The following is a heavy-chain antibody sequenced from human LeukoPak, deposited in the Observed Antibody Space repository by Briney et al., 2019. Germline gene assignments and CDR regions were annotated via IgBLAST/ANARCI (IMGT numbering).Heavy chain of an antibody. D-gene: IGHD3-3*01. J-gene: IGHJ6*03. Sequence: SETLSLTCAVSGYSISSGYYWGWIRQPPGKGLEWIGSIYHSGSTYYNPSLKSRVTISVDTSKNQFSLKLSSVTAADTAVYYCASWSGYHYYYYYMDVWGKGTTVTVSS. CDR2: IYHSGST. CDR1: GYSISSGYY. V-gene: IGHV4-38-2*01. CDR3: ASWSGYHYYYYYMDV.